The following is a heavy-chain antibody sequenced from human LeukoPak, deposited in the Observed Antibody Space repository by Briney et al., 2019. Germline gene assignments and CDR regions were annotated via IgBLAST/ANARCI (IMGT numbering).Heavy chain of an antibody. J-gene: IGHJ4*02. D-gene: IGHD1-26*01. CDR2: INPSGGST. CDR3: ARGLFDSGSSKDFDY. Sequence: ASVKVSCKASGYTFTSYYMHWVRQAPGQGLEWMGIINPSGGSTSYAQKFQGRVTMTRDMSTSTVYMELSSLRSEDTAVYYCARGLFDSGSSKDFDYWGQGTLVTVSS. CDR1: GYTFTSYY. V-gene: IGHV1-46*01.